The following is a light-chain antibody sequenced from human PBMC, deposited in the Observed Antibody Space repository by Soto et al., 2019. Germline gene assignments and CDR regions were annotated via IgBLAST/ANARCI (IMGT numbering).Light chain of an antibody. J-gene: IGLJ2*01. CDR3: TSYAGSNIPVV. Sequence: QSALTQPPSASGSPGQSVTISCTGTSSDVGGYNFVSWYQQHPGKAPKLMIYEVSKRPSGVPDRFSGSKSDNTASLTVSGLQADDEADYYCTSYAGSNIPVVFGGGTKVTVL. CDR1: SSDVGGYNF. V-gene: IGLV2-8*01. CDR2: EVS.